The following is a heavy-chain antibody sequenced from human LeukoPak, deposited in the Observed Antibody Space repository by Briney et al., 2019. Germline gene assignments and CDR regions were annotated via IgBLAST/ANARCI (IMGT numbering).Heavy chain of an antibody. D-gene: IGHD1-26*01. Sequence: SETLSLTCTVSGGSISSSSYYWSWIRQPPGKGLEWIGYIYYSGSTNYNPSLKSRVTISVDTSKNQFSLKLSSVTAADTAVYYCARASGRYYPFDYWGQGTLVTVSS. CDR1: GGSISSSSYY. CDR3: ARASGRYYPFDY. V-gene: IGHV4-61*05. CDR2: IYYSGST. J-gene: IGHJ4*02.